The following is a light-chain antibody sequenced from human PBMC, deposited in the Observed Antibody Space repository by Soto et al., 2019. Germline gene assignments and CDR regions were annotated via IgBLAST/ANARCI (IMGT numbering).Light chain of an antibody. CDR2: DAT. Sequence: DIQLTQSPSTLSASVGDRVTITCRADQSITRWLAWFQQKPGKAPSLLIYDATNLQPGVPSRFSGSGSGTEFTLTISSPQPDDFATYYCQQYNGYSHSFGQGTRVEIK. V-gene: IGKV1-5*01. CDR3: QQYNGYSHS. J-gene: IGKJ2*01. CDR1: QSITRW.